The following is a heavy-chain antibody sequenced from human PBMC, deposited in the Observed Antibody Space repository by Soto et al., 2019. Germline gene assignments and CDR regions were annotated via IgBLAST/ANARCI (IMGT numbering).Heavy chain of an antibody. CDR1: GYTFTSYD. D-gene: IGHD3-10*01. V-gene: IGHV1-8*01. CDR2: MNPNSGNT. CDR3: ARLYGGSITMVRGVLSDY. J-gene: IGHJ4*02. Sequence: ASVKVSCKASGYTFTSYDINWVRQATGQGLEWMGWMNPNSGNTGYAQKFQGRVTMTRNTSISTAYMELSSLRYEDTAVYYCARLYGGSITMVRGVLSDYWGQGTLVTVSS.